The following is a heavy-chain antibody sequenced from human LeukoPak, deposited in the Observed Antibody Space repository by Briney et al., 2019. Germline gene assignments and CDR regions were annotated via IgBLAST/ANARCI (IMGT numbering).Heavy chain of an antibody. CDR2: ISSSSSYI. J-gene: IGHJ6*02. V-gene: IGHV3-21*01. Sequence: PGRSLRLSCAASGFTFSSYSMNWVRQAPGKGLEWVSAISSSSSYIHYADSVKGRFTISRDNAKNSLYLQMNSLRADDTAVYYCARDSSGWYHGMDVWGQGTTVTVSS. CDR3: ARDSSGWYHGMDV. D-gene: IGHD6-19*01. CDR1: GFTFSSYS.